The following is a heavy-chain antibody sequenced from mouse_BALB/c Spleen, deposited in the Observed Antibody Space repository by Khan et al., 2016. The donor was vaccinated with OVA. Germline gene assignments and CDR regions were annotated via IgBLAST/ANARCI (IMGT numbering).Heavy chain of an antibody. Sequence: QVRLQQSGAELVRPGSSVKISCKASGYAFSSYWMNLVKQRPGQGLEWIGQIYPGGGNTYYSGNFKGKATLTADKSSNTAYMQLSTLTSEDSAVYFCAREGYYGSRRAWFAYWGQGTLVTVSA. J-gene: IGHJ3*01. CDR1: GYAFSSYW. CDR3: AREGYYGSRRAWFAY. V-gene: IGHV1-80*01. D-gene: IGHD1-1*01. CDR2: IYPGGGNT.